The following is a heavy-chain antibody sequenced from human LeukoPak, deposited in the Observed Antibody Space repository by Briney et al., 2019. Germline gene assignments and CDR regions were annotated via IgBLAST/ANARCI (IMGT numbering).Heavy chain of an antibody. CDR2: IIPIFGTA. J-gene: IGHJ3*02. D-gene: IGHD6-13*01. V-gene: IGHV1-69*01. CDR1: GGTFSSYA. CDR3: ARDSYGSSWYMSGAFDI. Sequence: ASVKVSCKASGGTFSSYAISWVRQAPGQGLEWMGGIIPIFGTANYAQKFQGRVTITADESTSTAYMELSSLRSEDTAVYYCARDSYGSSWYMSGAFDIWGQGTMVTVSS.